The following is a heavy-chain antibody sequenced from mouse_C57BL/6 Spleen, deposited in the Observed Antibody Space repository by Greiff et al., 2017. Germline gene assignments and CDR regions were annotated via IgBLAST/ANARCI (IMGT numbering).Heavy chain of an antibody. V-gene: IGHV3-6*01. J-gene: IGHJ4*01. D-gene: IGHD1-1*01. CDR1: GYSITSGYY. Sequence: EVQLQQSGPGFVNPSQSLSLSCSATGYSITSGYYWNWLRPSPGKKLEWMGYISYDGCNNYNPPLKNRISISRDTSKNQFFLQLNSVATGDTAKCYCARGDTTVIGLDYWGQGTPVTVSS. CDR3: ARGDTTVIGLDY. CDR2: ISYDGCN.